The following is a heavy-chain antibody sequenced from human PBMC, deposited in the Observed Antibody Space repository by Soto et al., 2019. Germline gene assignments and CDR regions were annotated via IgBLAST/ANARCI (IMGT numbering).Heavy chain of an antibody. CDR1: GFTFRDFA. D-gene: IGHD2-2*03. J-gene: IGHJ4*02. CDR3: AKMEGMDPWAYSFDY. V-gene: IGHV3-23*01. CDR2: ISGGGNGP. Sequence: EVQVLESGGGLVQPGGSLRLSCAATGFTFRDFAMSWVRQAPGKGLEWVSRISGGGNGPHYADSVKGRVTISRDNSKNTLYLQMNSLRAEDTAVYYCAKMEGMDPWAYSFDYWGQGTLVTVSS.